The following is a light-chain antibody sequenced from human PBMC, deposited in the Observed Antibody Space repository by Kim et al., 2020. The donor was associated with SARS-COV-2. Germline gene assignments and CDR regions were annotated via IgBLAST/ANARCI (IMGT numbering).Light chain of an antibody. CDR3: QQYNNWPFT. Sequence: VSPGERATLSCRASQSVSSNLAWYQQKPGQAPRLLIYGASTRATGIPARFSGSGSGTEFTLTISSLQSEDFAVYYCQQYNNWPFTFGPGTKVDI. J-gene: IGKJ3*01. V-gene: IGKV3-15*01. CDR2: GAS. CDR1: QSVSSN.